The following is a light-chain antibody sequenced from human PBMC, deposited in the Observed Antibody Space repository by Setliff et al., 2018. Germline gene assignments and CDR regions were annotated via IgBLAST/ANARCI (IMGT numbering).Light chain of an antibody. CDR2: EVS. J-gene: IGLJ1*01. CDR1: SSDIGSTKY. Sequence: QSALTQPASVSGSPGQSITISCTGTSSDIGSTKYVSWYQQHPGKAPKLMIYEVSDRPSGVSNRFSGSRSGNTASLTISGLQAEDEADYYCSSYSGSSTLVFGTGTKVTVL. V-gene: IGLV2-14*01. CDR3: SSYSGSSTLV.